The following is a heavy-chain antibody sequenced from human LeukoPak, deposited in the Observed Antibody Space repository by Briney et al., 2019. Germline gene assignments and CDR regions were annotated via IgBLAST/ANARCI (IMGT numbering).Heavy chain of an antibody. Sequence: AGGSLRLSCAASGFTFSSYAMNWVRQAPGKGLEWVSAISSSSSYIYYADSVKGRFTISRDNAKNSLYLQMNSLRAEDTAVYYCAGGGSGWSRYFDLWGRGTLVTVSS. J-gene: IGHJ2*01. CDR3: AGGGSGWSRYFDL. CDR2: ISSSSSYI. V-gene: IGHV3-21*01. D-gene: IGHD6-19*01. CDR1: GFTFSSYA.